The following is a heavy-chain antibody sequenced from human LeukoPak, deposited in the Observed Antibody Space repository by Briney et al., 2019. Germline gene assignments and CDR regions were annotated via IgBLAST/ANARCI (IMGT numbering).Heavy chain of an antibody. Sequence: SETLSLTCTVSGGSISSYYWSWIRQPPGKGLEWIGYIYYSGSTNYNPSLRSRVTISVDTSKNQFSLKLSSVTAADTAVYYCARVGIVGALGLTFDYWGQGTLVTVSS. CDR3: ARVGIVGALGLTFDY. J-gene: IGHJ4*02. CDR1: GGSISSYY. CDR2: IYYSGST. V-gene: IGHV4-59*08. D-gene: IGHD1-26*01.